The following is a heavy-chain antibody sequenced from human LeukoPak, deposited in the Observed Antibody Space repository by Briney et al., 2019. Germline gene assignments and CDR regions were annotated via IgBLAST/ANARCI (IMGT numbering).Heavy chain of an antibody. CDR2: INHSGST. V-gene: IGHV4-34*01. J-gene: IGHJ4*02. Sequence: SETLSLTCAVYGGSFSGYYWSWIRQPPGKGLEWIGEINHSGSTNYNPSLKGRVTISVDTSKNQFSLKLSSVTAADTAVYYCARGRRLAPIDYWGQGTLVTVSS. CDR3: ARGRRLAPIDY. CDR1: GGSFSGYY.